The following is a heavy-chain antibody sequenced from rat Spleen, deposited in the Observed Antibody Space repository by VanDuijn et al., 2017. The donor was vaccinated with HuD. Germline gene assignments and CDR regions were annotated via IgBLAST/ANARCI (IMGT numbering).Heavy chain of an antibody. J-gene: IGHJ1*01. Sequence: EVQLVESGGGLVHPGRSLKLSCSASGFTFSDYYMAWVRQAPTKGLEWVASITYEGSSTYYGDSVKGRFTISRDNAKNTQYLQMDSLNSEDTATYYCTAYSSYWYFDFWGPGTMVTVSS. CDR1: GFTFSDYY. CDR2: ITYEGSST. CDR3: TAYSSYWYFDF. D-gene: IGHD1-2*01. V-gene: IGHV5-20*01.